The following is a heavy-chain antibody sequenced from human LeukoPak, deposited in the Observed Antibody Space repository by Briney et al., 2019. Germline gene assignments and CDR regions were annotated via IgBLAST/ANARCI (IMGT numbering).Heavy chain of an antibody. CDR2: IYTSGST. J-gene: IGHJ4*02. CDR3: ARVVQLERLPRGSFDY. Sequence: KASETLSLTCTVSGGSISSYYWSWIRQPAGKGLEWIGRIYTSGSTNYNPSLKSRVTISVDTSKNQFSLKLSSVTAADTAVYYCARVVQLERLPRGSFDYWGQGTLVTVSS. V-gene: IGHV4-4*07. D-gene: IGHD1-1*01. CDR1: GGSISSYY.